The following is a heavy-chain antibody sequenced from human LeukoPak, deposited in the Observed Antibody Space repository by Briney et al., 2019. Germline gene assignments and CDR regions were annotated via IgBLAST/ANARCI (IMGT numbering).Heavy chain of an antibody. D-gene: IGHD1-1*01. V-gene: IGHV4-34*01. CDR1: GGSFSGYY. CDR2: INHSGST. CDR3: ARGGTERFYYYYGMDV. J-gene: IGHJ6*02. Sequence: SETLSLTCAVYGGSFSGYYWRWIRQPPGKGLEWIGEINHSGSTNYNPSLKSRVTISVDTSKNQFSLKLSSVTAADTAVYYCARGGTERFYYYYGMDVWGQGTTVTVSS.